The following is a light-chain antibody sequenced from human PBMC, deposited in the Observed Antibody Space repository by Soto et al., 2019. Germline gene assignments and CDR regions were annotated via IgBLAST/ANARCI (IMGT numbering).Light chain of an antibody. CDR2: GAS. Sequence: EIVMTQSPATLSVSPGVRATLSCRASQSVSSNLAWYQQKPGQAPRLLFYGASTRATGIPVRFSASGSGTEFTLTISSLQSEDFAVYYCQQYNDWPRGYTFGQGTKLEIK. V-gene: IGKV3-15*01. CDR1: QSVSSN. J-gene: IGKJ2*01. CDR3: QQYNDWPRGYT.